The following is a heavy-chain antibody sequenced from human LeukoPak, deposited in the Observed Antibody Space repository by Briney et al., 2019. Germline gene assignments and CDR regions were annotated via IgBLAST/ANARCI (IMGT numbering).Heavy chain of an antibody. Sequence: SETLSLTCAVYGYSISSGYYWGWIRQPPGKGLEWIGSIYHSGSTYYNPSLKSRVTISVDTSKNPFSLKLSSVTAADTAVYYCARQTGRYYYDSSGYYYPWGQGTLVTVSS. V-gene: IGHV4-38-2*01. D-gene: IGHD3-22*01. CDR1: GYSISSGYY. CDR3: ARQTGRYYYDSSGYYYP. J-gene: IGHJ5*02. CDR2: IYHSGST.